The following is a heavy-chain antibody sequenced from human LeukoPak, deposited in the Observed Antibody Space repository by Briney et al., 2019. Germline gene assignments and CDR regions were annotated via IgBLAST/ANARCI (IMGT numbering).Heavy chain of an antibody. J-gene: IGHJ4*02. CDR1: GGSFSDYW. CDR2: INHSGRT. V-gene: IGHV4-34*01. CDR3: AIRFGRLEAGGTSFDS. Sequence: PSETLSLTCLVYGGSFSDYWWTWIGQSPGKGLEWIGEINHSGRTNYNPSLKMRVSISVARAKYQFTLKLTSVTVADTALYFCAIRFGRLEAGGTSFDSWGQGTLVTVSS. D-gene: IGHD6-13*01.